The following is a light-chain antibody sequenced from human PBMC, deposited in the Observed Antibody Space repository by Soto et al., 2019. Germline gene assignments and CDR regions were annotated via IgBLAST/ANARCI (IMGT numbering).Light chain of an antibody. Sequence: EIVLTQSPGTLSLSPGERAPLSCRASQSVSSYLAWYQQHPGQAPRLLIYDASNRATGIPARFSGSGSGTDFTLTISSLEPEDFAVYYCQQRSNWPITFGQGTRLEIK. J-gene: IGKJ5*01. CDR2: DAS. V-gene: IGKV3-11*01. CDR3: QQRSNWPIT. CDR1: QSVSSY.